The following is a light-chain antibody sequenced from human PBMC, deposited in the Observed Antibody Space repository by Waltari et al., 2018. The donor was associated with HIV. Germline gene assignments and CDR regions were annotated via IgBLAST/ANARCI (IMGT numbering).Light chain of an antibody. CDR1: NIGGKF. Sequence: SYVLTQPPSVSVAPGAAATISCGAWNIGGKFVHWYKQQPGQAPVLVTRYNSDRPSGIPDRISGSNSGHTATLTITSVEAGDEATYYCQVWDSSNEHVVFGGGTELTVL. CDR3: QVWDSSNEHVV. J-gene: IGLJ3*02. CDR2: YNS. V-gene: IGLV3-21*04.